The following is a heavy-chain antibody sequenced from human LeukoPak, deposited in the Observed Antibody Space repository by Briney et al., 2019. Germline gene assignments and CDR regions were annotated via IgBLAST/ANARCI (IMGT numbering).Heavy chain of an antibody. V-gene: IGHV1-2*02. J-gene: IGHJ4*02. D-gene: IGHD2-21*01. CDR1: GGTFSRYA. Sequence: ASVKVSCKASGGTFSRYAMSWVRQAPGQGLEWMGWINPNSGDTNYAQKSQGRVTMTRDTSISTAYMELSRLRSEDTAVYYCARGFWWGYWGQGTLVTVSS. CDR2: INPNSGDT. CDR3: ARGFWWGY.